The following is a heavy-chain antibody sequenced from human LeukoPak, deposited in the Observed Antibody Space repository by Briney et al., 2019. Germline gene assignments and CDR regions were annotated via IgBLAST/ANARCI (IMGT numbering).Heavy chain of an antibody. J-gene: IGHJ4*02. V-gene: IGHV3-9*01. CDR2: ISWNSGSI. Sequence: GGSLRLSCAASGFTFSSYGMHWVRQPPGKGLEWVSGISWNSGSIDYADSVKGRFTISRDNAKNSLYLQMNSLRVEDTAFYYCAKDNRRHYTSGPNPDSLHWGQGALVTVSS. D-gene: IGHD6-19*01. CDR3: AKDNRRHYTSGPNPDSLH. CDR1: GFTFSSYG.